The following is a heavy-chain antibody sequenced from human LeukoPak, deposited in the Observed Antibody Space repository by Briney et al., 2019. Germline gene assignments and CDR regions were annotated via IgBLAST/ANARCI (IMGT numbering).Heavy chain of an antibody. CDR1: GFTVNINY. Sequence: GGSLRLSCSASGFTVNINYMSWVRQAPGKGLEWVPVVYTGGRTYYADSVKGRFTISRDDSKNILYLQMNSLRVEDTAVYYCAKSGYSSGWDDAFDIWGQGTMVTVSS. D-gene: IGHD6-19*01. CDR2: VYTGGRT. V-gene: IGHV3-66*01. J-gene: IGHJ3*02. CDR3: AKSGYSSGWDDAFDI.